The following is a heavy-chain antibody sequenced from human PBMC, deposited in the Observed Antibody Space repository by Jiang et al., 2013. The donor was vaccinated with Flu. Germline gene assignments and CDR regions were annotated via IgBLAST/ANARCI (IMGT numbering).Heavy chain of an antibody. D-gene: IGHD3-3*01. J-gene: IGHJ6*02. CDR3: ARDRGNYDFWSGYYSQAYYYGMDV. Sequence: SGAEVKKPGASVKVSCKASGYTFTGYYMHWVRQAPGQGLEWMGWINPNSGGTNYVQKFQGWVTMTRDTSISTAYMELSRLRSDDTAVYYCARDRGNYDFWSGYYSQAYYYGMDVWGQGTTVTVSS. CDR1: GYTFTGYY. CDR2: INPNSGGT. V-gene: IGHV1-2*04.